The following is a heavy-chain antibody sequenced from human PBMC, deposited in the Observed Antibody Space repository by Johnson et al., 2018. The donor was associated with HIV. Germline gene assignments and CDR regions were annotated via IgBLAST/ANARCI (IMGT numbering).Heavy chain of an antibody. D-gene: IGHD6-19*01. CDR3: VRDQGSGWPTNAFDI. CDR1: GLSFSNFG. J-gene: IGHJ3*02. V-gene: IGHV3-33*08. CDR2: ITYDGRNK. Sequence: QEKLVESGGGVVQPGKSLTLSCVGSGLSFSNFGIHWVRQAPGKGPEWVAVITYDGRNKYYTDSVKGRFIISRDNSKNMTNLQMNGLSDEDTADYYCVRDQGSGWPTNAFDIWGRGTRVTVSS.